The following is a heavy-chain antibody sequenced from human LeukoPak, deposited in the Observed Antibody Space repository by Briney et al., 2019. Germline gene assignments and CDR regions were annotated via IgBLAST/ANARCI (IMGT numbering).Heavy chain of an antibody. CDR2: ISYDGSNK. J-gene: IGHJ6*04. V-gene: IGHV3-30*18. CDR3: AKGSSGWFASYYYGMDV. CDR1: GFTFSSYG. D-gene: IGHD6-19*01. Sequence: GGSLRLSCAASGFTFSSYGMHWVRQAPGKGLEWVAVISYDGSNKYYADSVKGRFTISRDNSKNTLYLQMNSLRAEDTAVYYCAKGSSGWFASYYYGMDVWGKGTTVTVSS.